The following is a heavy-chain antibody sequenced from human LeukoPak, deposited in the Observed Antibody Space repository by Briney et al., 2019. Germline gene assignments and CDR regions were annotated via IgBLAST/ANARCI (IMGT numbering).Heavy chain of an antibody. CDR2: IYSGGNT. J-gene: IGHJ4*02. CDR3: AKDSSVYHYDSRNFDY. V-gene: IGHV3-66*01. CDR1: GFTVSSSY. D-gene: IGHD3-22*01. Sequence: GGSLRLSCAASGFTVSSSYMSWVRQAPGKGLEWVSVIYSGGNTYYADSVKGRFTISRDNSKNTLYLQMNRLRTEDTALYYCAKDSSVYHYDSRNFDYWGQGTLVTVSS.